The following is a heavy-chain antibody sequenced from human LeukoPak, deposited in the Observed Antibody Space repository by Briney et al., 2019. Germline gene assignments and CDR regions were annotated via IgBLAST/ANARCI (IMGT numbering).Heavy chain of an antibody. V-gene: IGHV1-2*04. D-gene: IGHD2-15*01. Sequence: ASVEVSCKASGYTFTGYYMHWVRQAPGQGLEWMGWINPNSGGTNYAQKFQGWVTMTRDTSISTAYMELSRLRSDDTAVYYCAREECSGGSCYYGYWGQGTLVTVSS. J-gene: IGHJ4*02. CDR2: INPNSGGT. CDR1: GYTFTGYY. CDR3: AREECSGGSCYYGY.